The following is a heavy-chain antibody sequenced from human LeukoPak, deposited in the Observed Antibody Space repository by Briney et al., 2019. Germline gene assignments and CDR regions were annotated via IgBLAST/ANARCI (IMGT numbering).Heavy chain of an antibody. CDR3: ANLKDYSSSIVGY. J-gene: IGHJ4*02. V-gene: IGHV3-23*01. CDR1: GFTFSSYA. Sequence: LPGGSLRLSCAASGFTFSSYAMSWVRQAPGKGLEWVSAISGSGGNTYYADSVKGRFTISRDNSKNTLYLQMNSLRAEDTAVYYCANLKDYSSSIVGYWGQGTLVTVSS. D-gene: IGHD6-13*01. CDR2: ISGSGGNT.